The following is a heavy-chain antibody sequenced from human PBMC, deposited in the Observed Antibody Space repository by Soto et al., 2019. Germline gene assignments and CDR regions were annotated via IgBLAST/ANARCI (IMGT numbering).Heavy chain of an antibody. V-gene: IGHV3-43D*04. Sequence: PGGSLRLSCTASGFTXDDYDMHWVCRAPGKGLEWVSLISWDAGSTYYAESVKGRFTISRDKSKNSLFLQMNSLRVEDTALYYCAKDMNPPGSSGWGIDHWGQGTLVTVSS. J-gene: IGHJ4*02. CDR2: ISWDAGST. D-gene: IGHD6-19*01. CDR1: GFTXDDYD. CDR3: AKDMNPPGSSGWGIDH.